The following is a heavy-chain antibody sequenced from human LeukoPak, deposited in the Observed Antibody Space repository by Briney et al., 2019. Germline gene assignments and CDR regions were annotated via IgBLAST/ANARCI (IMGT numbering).Heavy chain of an antibody. Sequence: KASETLSLTCTVSGGSISSYYWNWIRQPPGKGLEWIGYIYYSGSTNYNPSLKSRVTISVDTSKNQFSLKLSSVTAADTAVYYCARGGWYPESFQHWGQAPWSPSPQ. D-gene: IGHD6-19*01. CDR1: GGSISSYY. V-gene: IGHV4-59*01. CDR3: ARGGWYPESFQH. J-gene: IGHJ1*01. CDR2: IYYSGST.